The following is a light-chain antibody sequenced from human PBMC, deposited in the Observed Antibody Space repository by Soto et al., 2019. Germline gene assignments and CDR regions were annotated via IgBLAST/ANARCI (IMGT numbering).Light chain of an antibody. Sequence: QSVLTQPPSVSGSPGQSITISCTGTSSNIGAYNFVSWYQQHPGKAPKLMLYDVNIRPSGVSNRFSGSKSGNSASLTISGLQAEDEADYYCNSWTTSTTMIFGGGTKVTVL. J-gene: IGLJ2*01. CDR2: DVN. CDR3: NSWTTSTTMI. CDR1: SSNIGAYNF. V-gene: IGLV2-14*03.